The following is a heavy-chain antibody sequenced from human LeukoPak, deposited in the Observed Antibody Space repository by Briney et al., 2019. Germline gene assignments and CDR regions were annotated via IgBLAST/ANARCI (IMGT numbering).Heavy chain of an antibody. CDR2: ISGYNGNT. CDR3: ARDWGYSSIDY. Sequence: GASVKVSCKASGYIFTSYGIGWVRQAPGQGLEWMGWISGYNGNTNYAQRLQGRVTMTTDTSTSTAYMELRSLRSDDTAVYYCARDWGYSSIDYWGQGTLVTVSS. V-gene: IGHV1-18*01. D-gene: IGHD6-13*01. CDR1: GYIFTSYG. J-gene: IGHJ4*02.